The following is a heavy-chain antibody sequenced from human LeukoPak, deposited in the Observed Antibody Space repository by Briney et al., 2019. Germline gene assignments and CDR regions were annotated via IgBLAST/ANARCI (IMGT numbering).Heavy chain of an antibody. CDR2: TYYSGNT. V-gene: IGHV4-31*03. Sequence: PSETLSLTCSVSGDLIIGAPYYWSWVRQHPGKGLERIAYTYYSGNTYYNPSLKSRTTLSVDTSKNQFSLNLTSVTAADTAVYFCARVVGSTSWFDSWGQGTLVTVSS. CDR1: GDLIIGAPYY. D-gene: IGHD1-26*01. CDR3: ARVVGSTSWFDS. J-gene: IGHJ5*01.